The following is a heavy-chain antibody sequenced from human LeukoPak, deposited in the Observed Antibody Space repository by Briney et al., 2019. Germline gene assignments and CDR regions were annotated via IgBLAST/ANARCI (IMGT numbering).Heavy chain of an antibody. J-gene: IGHJ5*02. CDR1: GGSISSGDYY. CDR2: IYYSGST. D-gene: IGHD2-2*02. V-gene: IGHV4-30-4*01. CDR3: ARLGYCSSTSCYTGWFDP. Sequence: SGTLSLTCTVSGGSISSGDYYWSWIRQPPGKGLEWIGYIYYSGSTYYNPSLKSRVTISVDTSKNQFSLKLSSVTAADTAVYYCARLGYCSSTSCYTGWFDPWGQGTLVTVSS.